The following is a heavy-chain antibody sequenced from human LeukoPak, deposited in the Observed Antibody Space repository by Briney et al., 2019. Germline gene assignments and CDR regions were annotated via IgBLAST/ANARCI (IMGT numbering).Heavy chain of an antibody. J-gene: IGHJ6*02. V-gene: IGHV1-2*02. CDR2: INPNSGGT. CDR3: ARDLAEAAAGYYYYGMDV. CDR1: GYTFTGYY. D-gene: IGHD6-13*01. Sequence: ASVKVSCKASGYTFTGYYMHCVRQAPGHGLEWMGWINPNSGGTNYAQKFQGRVTMTRDTSISTAYMELSRLRSDDTAVYYCARDLAEAAAGYYYYGMDVWGQGTTVTVSS.